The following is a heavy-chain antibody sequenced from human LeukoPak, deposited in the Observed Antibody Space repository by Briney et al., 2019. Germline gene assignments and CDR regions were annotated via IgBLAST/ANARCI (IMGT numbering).Heavy chain of an antibody. CDR1: GGTFSSYA. J-gene: IGHJ5*02. CDR2: IIPIFGTA. CDR3: ARGGYDYSYNWFDP. D-gene: IGHD5-12*01. V-gene: IGHV1-69*13. Sequence: SVKVSCKASGGTFSSYAISWVRQAPGQGLEWMGGIIPIFGTANYAQKFQGRVTITADESTSTAYMELSSLRSEDTAVYYCARGGYDYSYNWFDPWGQGTLVTVSS.